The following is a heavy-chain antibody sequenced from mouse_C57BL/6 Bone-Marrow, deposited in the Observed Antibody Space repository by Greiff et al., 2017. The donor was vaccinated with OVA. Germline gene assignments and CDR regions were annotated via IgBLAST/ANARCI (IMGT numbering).Heavy chain of an antibody. CDR2: ISSGGDYI. J-gene: IGHJ2*01. D-gene: IGHD2-5*01. CDR3: TREGAYYSNYFDY. V-gene: IGHV5-9-1*02. CDR1: GFTFSSYA. Sequence: EVKLMESGEGLVKPGGSLKLSCAASGFTFSSYAMSWVRQTPEKRLEWVAYISSGGDYIYYADTVKGRFTISRDNARNTLYLQMSSLKSEDTAMYYCTREGAYYSNYFDYWGQGTTLTVSS.